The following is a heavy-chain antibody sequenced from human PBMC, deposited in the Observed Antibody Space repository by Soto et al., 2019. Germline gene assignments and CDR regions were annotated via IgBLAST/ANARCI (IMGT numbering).Heavy chain of an antibody. J-gene: IGHJ4*02. CDR1: GFTFSSCT. D-gene: IGHD6-19*01. Sequence: EVQLLESGGGLVQPGGSLRLSCVTSGFTFSSCTMNWVRQAPGQGLEWVSSVRRSGAYYADSVKGRFNISRDNSRSTLYLQMDSLRAEDTAVYYCAKVLTDDNGWYHFDSWGQGTLVTVSS. CDR3: AKVLTDDNGWYHFDS. V-gene: IGHV3-23*01. CDR2: VRRSGA.